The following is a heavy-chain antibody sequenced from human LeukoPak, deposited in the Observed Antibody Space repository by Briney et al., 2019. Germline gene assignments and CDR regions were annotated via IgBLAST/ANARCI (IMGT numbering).Heavy chain of an antibody. CDR3: AKSSSYDFWSGYTLDY. Sequence: GGSLRLSCAASGFTFSSYAMSWVRQAPGKGLEWVSFISGPGESTYYADSVKGRFTISRDNSKNTLYLAMNSLRAEDTAVYYCAKSSSYDFWSGYTLDYWGQGTLVTVSS. J-gene: IGHJ4*02. V-gene: IGHV3-23*01. D-gene: IGHD3-3*01. CDR1: GFTFSSYA. CDR2: ISGPGEST.